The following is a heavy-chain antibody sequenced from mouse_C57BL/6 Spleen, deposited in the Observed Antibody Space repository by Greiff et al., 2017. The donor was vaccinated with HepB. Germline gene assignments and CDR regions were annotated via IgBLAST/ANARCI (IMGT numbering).Heavy chain of an antibody. Sequence: EVQRVESGGGLVKPGGSLKLSCAASGFTFSSYAMSWVRQTPEKRLEWVATISDGGSYTYYPDNVKGRFTISRDNAKNNLYLQMSHLKSEDTAMYYCAREITTDRFAYWGQGTLVTVSA. CDR2: ISDGGSYT. D-gene: IGHD1-1*01. J-gene: IGHJ3*01. CDR3: AREITTDRFAY. CDR1: GFTFSSYA. V-gene: IGHV5-4*01.